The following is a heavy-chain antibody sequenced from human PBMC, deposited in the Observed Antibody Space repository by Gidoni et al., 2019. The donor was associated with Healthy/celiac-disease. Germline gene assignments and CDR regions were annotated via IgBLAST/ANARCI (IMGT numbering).Heavy chain of an antibody. CDR3: ARRGYSGYDQGYYYGMDV. J-gene: IGHJ6*02. CDR2: SYYSGST. Sequence: QLQLQESGPGLVKPSETLSLTCTVSGGSISSSSYYWGGIRQHPGKGLEWIGSSYYSGSTYYNPSLKSRVTISVDTSKNQFSLKLSSVTAADTAVYYCARRGYSGYDQGYYYGMDVWGQGTTVTVSS. V-gene: IGHV4-39*01. CDR1: GGSISSSSYY. D-gene: IGHD5-12*01.